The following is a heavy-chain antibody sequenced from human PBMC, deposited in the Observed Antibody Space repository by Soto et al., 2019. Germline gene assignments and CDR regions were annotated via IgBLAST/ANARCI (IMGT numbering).Heavy chain of an antibody. J-gene: IGHJ6*03. Sequence: SETLSLTCAVYGVSFSGYYWSWIRQPPGKGLEWIGEINHSGSTNYNPSLKSRVTISVDTSKNQFSLKLSSVTAADTAVYYCARGLRRRSGTTKDSYYYYMDVWGKGTTLTVS. CDR3: ARGLRRRSGTTKDSYYYYMDV. D-gene: IGHD1-7*01. CDR2: INHSGST. CDR1: GVSFSGYY. V-gene: IGHV4-34*01.